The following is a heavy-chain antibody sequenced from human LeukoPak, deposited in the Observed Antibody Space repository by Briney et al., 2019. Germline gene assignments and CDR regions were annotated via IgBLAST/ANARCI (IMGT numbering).Heavy chain of an antibody. D-gene: IGHD3-9*01. J-gene: IGHJ4*02. CDR1: GFSFTDYP. CDR3: ATDQRYAFDY. V-gene: IGHV3-48*02. CDR2: IRTTAEGAKYA. Sequence: GSLRLSCATSGFSFTDYPMNWVRQAPGKGLEWISNIRTTAEGAKYAYYADSVKGRVTISRDDGKNTLYLHMNSLRDDDTAVYYCATDQRYAFDYWGQGILVTVSS.